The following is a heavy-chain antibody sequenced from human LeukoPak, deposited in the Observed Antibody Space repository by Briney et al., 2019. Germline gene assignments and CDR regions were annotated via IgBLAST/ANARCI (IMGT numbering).Heavy chain of an antibody. CDR2: INPSGGST. D-gene: IGHD6-19*01. V-gene: IGHV1-46*01. CDR1: GYTFTSYY. CDR3: AREEQWLVHDY. J-gene: IGHJ4*02. Sequence: ASXKVSCKASGYTFTSYYMHWVRQAPGQGREGMGIINPSGGSTSYAQKFQGRVTMTRHTSTSTVYMELSSLRSEDTAVYYCAREEQWLVHDYWGQGTLVTVSS.